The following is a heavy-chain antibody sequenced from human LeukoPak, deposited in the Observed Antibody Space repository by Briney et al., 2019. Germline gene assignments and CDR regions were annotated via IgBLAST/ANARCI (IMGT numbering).Heavy chain of an antibody. V-gene: IGHV1-8*02. J-gene: IGHJ4*02. CDR2: MNPNSGNT. Sequence: ASVKVSCKASGYTFTSYDINWVRQATGQGLEWMGWMNPNSGNTGYAQKLQGRVTMTTDTSTSTAYMELRSLRSDDTAVYYCASGSGSYFSLSWGQGTLVTVSS. CDR1: GYTFTSYD. D-gene: IGHD1-26*01. CDR3: ASGSGSYFSLS.